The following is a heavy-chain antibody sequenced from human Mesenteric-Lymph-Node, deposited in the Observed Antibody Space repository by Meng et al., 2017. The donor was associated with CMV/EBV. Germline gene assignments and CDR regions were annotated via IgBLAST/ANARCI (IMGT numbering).Heavy chain of an antibody. CDR1: RFTCSSYT. CDR3: ARDAGRHMDV. J-gene: IGHJ6*02. V-gene: IGHV3-30-3*01. Sequence: GGSLRLSCAASRFTCSSYTLHWVRQAPGKGLEWVALISYDGSNKYNADSVKGRLTVSRDKSKNTLFLQMNSLRAEDTAVYYCARDAGRHMDVWGQGTTVTVSS. CDR2: ISYDGSNK.